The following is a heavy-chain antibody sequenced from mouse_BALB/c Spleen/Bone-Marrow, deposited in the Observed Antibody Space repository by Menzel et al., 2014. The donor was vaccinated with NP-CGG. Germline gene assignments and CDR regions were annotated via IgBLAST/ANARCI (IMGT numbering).Heavy chain of an antibody. V-gene: IGHV4-1*02. D-gene: IGHD1-1*01. CDR3: ARLSYYGRFAY. CDR1: GFDFSRYW. J-gene: IGHJ3*01. Sequence: EVKLVESGGGLVQPGGSLKLSCAASGFDFSRYWMSWVRQAPGKGLEWIGEINPDSSTINYTPSLKDKFIISRDNAKNTLYLQKSKVRSEDAALYYCARLSYYGRFAYWGQGTLVTVSA. CDR2: INPDSSTI.